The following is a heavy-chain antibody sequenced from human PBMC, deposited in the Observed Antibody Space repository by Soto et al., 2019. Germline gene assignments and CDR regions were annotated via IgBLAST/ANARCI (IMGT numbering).Heavy chain of an antibody. D-gene: IGHD3-22*01. Sequence: SETLSLTCTVSGGSISSYYWSWIRQPPGKGLEWIGYIYYSGSTNYNPSLKSRVTISVDTSKNQFSLKLSSVTAADTAVYYCASGDYYDTPAVDYWGQGTLVTVSS. V-gene: IGHV4-59*01. CDR1: GGSISSYY. J-gene: IGHJ4*02. CDR2: IYYSGST. CDR3: ASGDYYDTPAVDY.